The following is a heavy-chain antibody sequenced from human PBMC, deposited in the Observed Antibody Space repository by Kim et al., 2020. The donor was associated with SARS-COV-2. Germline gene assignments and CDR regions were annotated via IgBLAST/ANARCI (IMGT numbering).Heavy chain of an antibody. CDR3: ARDSVAADY. CDR2: SSQ. J-gene: IGHJ4*02. Sequence: SSQYYADSVKGRFTISRDNSKNTLYLQMNSLRAEDTAVYYCARDSVAADYWGQGTLVTVSS. V-gene: IGHV3-33*01. D-gene: IGHD6-13*01.